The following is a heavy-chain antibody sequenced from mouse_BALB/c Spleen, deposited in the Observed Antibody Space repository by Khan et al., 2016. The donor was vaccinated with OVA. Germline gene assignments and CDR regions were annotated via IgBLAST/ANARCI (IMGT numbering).Heavy chain of an antibody. V-gene: IGHV3-8*02. CDR3: ARSTYRYAFVY. D-gene: IGHD2-14*01. CDR1: GDSITSGF. Sequence: EVQLQESGPSLVQPSQTLSFACSVTGDSITSGFWSWIRKFPGNKLEYMGYMIYSGYTYYNPSLKGRFSITRHTSKNQYYLQLNSVTTEDTATYFCARSTYRYAFVYWGQGTLVTVSA. J-gene: IGHJ3*01. CDR2: MIYSGYT.